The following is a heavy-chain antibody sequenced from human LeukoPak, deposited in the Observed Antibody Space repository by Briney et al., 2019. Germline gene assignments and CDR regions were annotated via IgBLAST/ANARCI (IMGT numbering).Heavy chain of an antibody. Sequence: GGSLRLSCAASGFTFSSYWMHWVRQAPGKGLVWVSRINSDGSSTSYADSVKGRFTISRDNAKNTLYLQMNSLRAGDTAVYYCARGDIVVVPADLDYWGQGTLVTVSS. CDR1: GFTFSSYW. CDR3: ARGDIVVVPADLDY. J-gene: IGHJ4*02. V-gene: IGHV3-74*01. D-gene: IGHD2-2*01. CDR2: INSDGSST.